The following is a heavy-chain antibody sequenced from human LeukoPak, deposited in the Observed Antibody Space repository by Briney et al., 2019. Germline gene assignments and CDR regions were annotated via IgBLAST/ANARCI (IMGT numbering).Heavy chain of an antibody. Sequence: GGSLRLSCAASGFTFSSYWMSWVRQAPGKGLEWVANIKQDGSEKYYVDSVKGRFTISRDNAKNSLYLQMNSLRAEDTALYYCARDRGFEIAAAGTYYYYYYMDVWGKGTTVTVSS. J-gene: IGHJ6*03. D-gene: IGHD6-13*01. CDR1: GFTFSSYW. CDR3: ARDRGFEIAAAGTYYYYYYMDV. CDR2: IKQDGSEK. V-gene: IGHV3-7*03.